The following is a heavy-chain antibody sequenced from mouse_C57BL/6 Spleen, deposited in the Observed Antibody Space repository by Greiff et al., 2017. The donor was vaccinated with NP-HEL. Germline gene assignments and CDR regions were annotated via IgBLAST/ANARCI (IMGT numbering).Heavy chain of an antibody. D-gene: IGHD1-1*01. CDR3: AKVYYYGSKDYAMDY. CDR1: GYTFTDYN. Sequence: VQLQQSGPELVKPGASVQMSCKASGYTFTDYNMHWVKQSHGKSLEWIGYINPNNGGTSYNQKFKGKATLTVNKSSSTAYMELRSLTSEDSAVYYCAKVYYYGSKDYAMDYWGQGTSVTVSS. CDR2: INPNNGGT. J-gene: IGHJ4*01. V-gene: IGHV1-22*01.